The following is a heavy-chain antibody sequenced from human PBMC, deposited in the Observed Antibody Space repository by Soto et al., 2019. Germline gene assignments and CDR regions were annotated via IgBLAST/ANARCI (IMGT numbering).Heavy chain of an antibody. CDR3: ARGYSGYDFAWGDYTAQPHMDV. D-gene: IGHD5-12*01. J-gene: IGHJ6*03. Sequence: QVQLQESGPGLVKPSQTLSLTCTVSGGSISSGGYYWSWIRQHPGKGLEWIGYIYYSGSTYYNPSLKSRVTISVDTSKNQFSLKLSSVTAADTAVYYCARGYSGYDFAWGDYTAQPHMDVWGKGTTVTVSS. CDR1: GGSISSGGYY. CDR2: IYYSGST. V-gene: IGHV4-31*03.